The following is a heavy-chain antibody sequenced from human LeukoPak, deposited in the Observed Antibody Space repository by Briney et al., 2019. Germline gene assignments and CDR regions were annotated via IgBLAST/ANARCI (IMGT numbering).Heavy chain of an antibody. CDR1: GFTFSSYV. J-gene: IGHJ6*03. V-gene: IGHV3-30*04. Sequence: GGSLRLSCAASGFTFSSYVMHWVRQAPGKGLEWVAIISYDGSNEYYADSVKGRFTISRDNSKNTLYLQMNSLRAEDTAVYYCARVPWIQKGYYMDVWGKGTTVTVSS. CDR2: ISYDGSNE. CDR3: ARVPWIQKGYYMDV. D-gene: IGHD5-18*01.